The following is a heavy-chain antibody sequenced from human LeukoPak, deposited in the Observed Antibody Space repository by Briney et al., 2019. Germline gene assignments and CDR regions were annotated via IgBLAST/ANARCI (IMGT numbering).Heavy chain of an antibody. J-gene: IGHJ4*02. CDR3: ARGNQGWRGIAQI. CDR1: GGSFSGYY. D-gene: IGHD6-13*01. Sequence: PSETLSLTCAVYGGSFSGYYWSWIRQPPGKGLEWIGEINHSGSTNYNPSLKSRVTISVDTSKNQFSLKLSSVTAADTAVYYCARGNQGWRGIAQIWGQGTLVTLSS. V-gene: IGHV4-34*01. CDR2: INHSGST.